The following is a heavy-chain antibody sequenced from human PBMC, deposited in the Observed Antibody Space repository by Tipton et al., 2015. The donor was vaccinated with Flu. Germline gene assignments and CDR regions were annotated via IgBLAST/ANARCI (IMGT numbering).Heavy chain of an antibody. CDR2: IYYSGST. CDR3: ARVGGSSYYYYGMDV. CDR1: GGSISSYY. D-gene: IGHD1-26*01. Sequence: TLSLTCTVSGGSISSYYWSCIRQPPGKGLEWIGYIYYSGSTNYNPSLKSRVTISVDTSKNQFSLKLSSVTAADTAVYYCARVGGSSYYYYGMDVWGQGTTVTVSS. V-gene: IGHV4-59*01. J-gene: IGHJ6*02.